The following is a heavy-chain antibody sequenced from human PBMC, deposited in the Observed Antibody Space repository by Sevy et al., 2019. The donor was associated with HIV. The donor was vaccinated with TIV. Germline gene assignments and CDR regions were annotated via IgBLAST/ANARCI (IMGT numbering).Heavy chain of an antibody. CDR2: TSAGGSI. D-gene: IGHD3-22*01. CDR3: ARVFEVYESRGGHSYYYYAMDV. Sequence: GGSLRLSCVGSGFTVSSNYMTWVRQAPGKGLEWVSLTSAGGSIYYTKSVEGRFTASRDNSENTLYLQMNSLTVDDTALYFCARVFEVYESRGGHSYYYYAMDVWAQGTTVTVSS. V-gene: IGHV3-66*01. CDR1: GFTVSSNY. J-gene: IGHJ6*02.